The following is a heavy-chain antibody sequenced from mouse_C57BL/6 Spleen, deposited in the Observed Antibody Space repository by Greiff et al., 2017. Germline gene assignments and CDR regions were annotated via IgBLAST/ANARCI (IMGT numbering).Heavy chain of an antibody. V-gene: IGHV1-82*01. D-gene: IGHD2-3*01. CDR3: ARSGFDGYFSYAMDY. Sequence: QVQLQQSGPELVKPGASVKISCKASGYAFSSSWMNWVKQRPGKGLEWIGRIYPGDGDTNYNGKFKGKATLTADKSSSTAYMQLSSLTSEDSAVYFCARSGFDGYFSYAMDYWGQGTSVTVSS. J-gene: IGHJ4*01. CDR2: IYPGDGDT. CDR1: GYAFSSSW.